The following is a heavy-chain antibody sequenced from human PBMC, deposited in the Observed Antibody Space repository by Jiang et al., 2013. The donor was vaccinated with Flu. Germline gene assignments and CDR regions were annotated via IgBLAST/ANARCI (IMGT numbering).Heavy chain of an antibody. D-gene: IGHD3-3*01. CDR3: ARLNWGVVSDYFDY. CDR2: IYYSGST. Sequence: SGSGLVKPSETLSLTCTVSGGSISSSSYYWGWIRQPPGKGLEWIGSIYYSGSTYYNPSLKSRVTISVDTSKNQFSLKLSSVTAADTAVYYCARLNWGVVSDYFDYWGQGPWSPSPQ. J-gene: IGHJ4*02. CDR1: GGSISSSSYY. V-gene: IGHV4-39*01.